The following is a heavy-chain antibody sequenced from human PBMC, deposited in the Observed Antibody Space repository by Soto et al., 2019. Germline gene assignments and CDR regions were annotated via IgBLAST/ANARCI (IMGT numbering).Heavy chain of an antibody. CDR1: GFTFSSYG. CDR3: ARESSVLGPYGDYGVFDP. Sequence: GGSLRLSCAASGFTFSSYGMHWVRQAPGKGLEWVAVIWYDGSNKYYADSVKGRFTISRDNSKNTLYLQMNSLRAEDTAVYYCARESSVLGPYGDYGVFDPWGQGTLVTVSS. D-gene: IGHD4-17*01. J-gene: IGHJ5*02. CDR2: IWYDGSNK. V-gene: IGHV3-33*01.